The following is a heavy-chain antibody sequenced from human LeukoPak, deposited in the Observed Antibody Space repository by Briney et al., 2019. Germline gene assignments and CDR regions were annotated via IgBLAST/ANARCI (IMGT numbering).Heavy chain of an antibody. V-gene: IGHV3-7*04. CDR1: GFSFSSYW. CDR3: ARAGWFSFDY. D-gene: IGHD6-19*01. J-gene: IGHJ4*02. CDR2: IKSDGGEK. Sequence: GGSLRLSCAASGFSFSSYWMIWVRQAPGKGLEWVATIKSDGGEKYYVGSVKGRFTISRDNAKNSLYLHMNSLRAEDTAVYYRARAGWFSFDYWGQGTLVTVSS.